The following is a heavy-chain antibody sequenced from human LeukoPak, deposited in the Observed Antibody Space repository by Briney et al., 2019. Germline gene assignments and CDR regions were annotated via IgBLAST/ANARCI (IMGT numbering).Heavy chain of an antibody. D-gene: IGHD3-22*01. CDR2: VPHSGST. V-gene: IGHV4-59*12. Sequence: PSETLSLTCSVSGDSIGRYYWSWIRQPPGKGLEWLGYVPHSGSTNYNPSLKSRVTISVDTSKTQFSLKLSSVTAADTAVYFCARGPTYDSSGYYFPPYWYFDLWGRGTLVTVSS. CDR3: ARGPTYDSSGYYFPPYWYFDL. CDR1: GDSIGRYY. J-gene: IGHJ2*01.